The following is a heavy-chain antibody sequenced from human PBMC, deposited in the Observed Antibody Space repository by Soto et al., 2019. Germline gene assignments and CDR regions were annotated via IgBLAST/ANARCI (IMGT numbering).Heavy chain of an antibody. CDR3: AKAMVRYGMDV. V-gene: IGHV1-69*13. J-gene: IGHJ6*02. CDR2: IIPIFGTA. CDR1: GGTFSSYA. D-gene: IGHD3-10*01. Sequence: GGSVKVSRKGSGGTFSSYAISWVGQAPGQGLEWMGGIIPIFGTANYAQKFQGRVTITADESTSTAYMELSSLRSEDTAVYYCAKAMVRYGMDVWGQGTTVTVSS.